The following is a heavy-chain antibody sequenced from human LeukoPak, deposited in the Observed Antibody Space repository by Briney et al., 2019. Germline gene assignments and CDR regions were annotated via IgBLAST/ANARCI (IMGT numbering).Heavy chain of an antibody. J-gene: IGHJ5*02. CDR1: GFTFSNYW. CDR2: IYVDGRTT. Sequence: PGGSLRLSCVASGFTFSNYWMHWVRQPPGKGLVWVSRIYVDGRTTDYADSVKGRFTISRDNAKNTVYLEMNSLSVEDTATYYCIRDFRSADLWGQGTLVTVTS. CDR3: IRDFRSADL. V-gene: IGHV3-74*01.